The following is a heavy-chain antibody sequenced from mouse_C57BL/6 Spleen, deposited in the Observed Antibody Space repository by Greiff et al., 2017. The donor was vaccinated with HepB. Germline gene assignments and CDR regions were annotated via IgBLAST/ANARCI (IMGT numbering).Heavy chain of an antibody. D-gene: IGHD1-1*01. CDR3: ARWGTTGYMDY. J-gene: IGHJ4*01. CDR2: INPNNGGT. V-gene: IGHV1-26*01. CDR1: GYTFTDYY. Sequence: EVQLQQSGPELVKPGASVKISCKASGYTFTDYYMNWVKQSHGKSLEWIGDINPNNGGTSYNQKFKGKATLTVDKSSSTAYMELRSLTSEDSAVYYCARWGTTGYMDYWGQGTSVTVSS.